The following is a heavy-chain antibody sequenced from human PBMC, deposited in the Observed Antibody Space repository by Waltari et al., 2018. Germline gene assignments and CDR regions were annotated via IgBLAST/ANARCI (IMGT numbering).Heavy chain of an antibody. J-gene: IGHJ4*02. CDR3: ARGIAADGGGGY. D-gene: IGHD6-13*01. CDR1: GFTLRGYE. CDR2: MSSTCDTI. V-gene: IGHV3-48*03. Sequence: EVHLVESGGGLVQPGGSLRLSCAASGFTLRGYEMNWVRQAPGKGLEWSSYMSSTCDTIYYADSVKGRFTISRDNAKNTLYLQMKRLRADDTALYYCARGIAADGGGGYWGQGILVTVSS.